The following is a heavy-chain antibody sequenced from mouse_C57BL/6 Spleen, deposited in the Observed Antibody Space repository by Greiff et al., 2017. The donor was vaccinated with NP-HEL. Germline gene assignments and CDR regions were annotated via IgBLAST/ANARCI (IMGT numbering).Heavy chain of an antibody. V-gene: IGHV7-3*01. J-gene: IGHJ1*03. D-gene: IGHD1-1*01. CDR2: IRNKANGYTT. CDR1: GFTFTDYY. CDR3: ARYYYGSRYWYFDV. Sequence: EVKVIESGGGLVQPGGSLSLSCAASGFTFTDYYMSWVRQPPGKALEWLGFIRNKANGYTTEYSASVKGRFTISRDNSQSILYLQMNALRAEDSATYYCARYYYGSRYWYFDVWGTGTTVTVSS.